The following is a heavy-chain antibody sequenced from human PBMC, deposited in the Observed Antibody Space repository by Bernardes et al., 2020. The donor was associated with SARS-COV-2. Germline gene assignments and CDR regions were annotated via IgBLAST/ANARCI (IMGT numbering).Heavy chain of an antibody. J-gene: IGHJ6*02. CDR1: GGSISSSTYY. CDR3: ARVPIVVVPAARGNYYYSGMDV. Sequence: SEPLSLTYTVSGGSISSSTYYWGWIRQPPGRGLEWIGNIFYSGSTYYNPSLKSRVTLSVDTSKNQFSLKLSSVTAADTAVYYCARVPIVVVPAARGNYYYSGMDVWGQGTTVTVSS. D-gene: IGHD2-2*01. V-gene: IGHV4-39*01. CDR2: IFYSGST.